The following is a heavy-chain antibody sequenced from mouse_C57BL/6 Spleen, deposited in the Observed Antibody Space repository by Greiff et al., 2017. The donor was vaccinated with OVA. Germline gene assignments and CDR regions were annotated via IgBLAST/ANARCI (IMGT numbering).Heavy chain of an antibody. Sequence: QVQLQQPGAELVMPGASVKLSCKASGYTFTSYWMHWVKQRPGQGLEWIGEIDPSDSDTNYNQKFKGKSTLTVDKSSSTAYMQLSSLTSEDSAVYYCARWLLRPYAMDDWGQGTSVTVSS. CDR3: ARWLLRPYAMDD. CDR2: IDPSDSDT. V-gene: IGHV1-69*01. CDR1: GYTFTSYW. D-gene: IGHD2-3*01. J-gene: IGHJ4*01.